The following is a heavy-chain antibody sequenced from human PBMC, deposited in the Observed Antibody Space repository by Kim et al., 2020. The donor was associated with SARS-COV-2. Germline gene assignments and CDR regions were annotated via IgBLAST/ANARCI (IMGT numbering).Heavy chain of an antibody. D-gene: IGHD3-10*01. J-gene: IGHJ4*02. CDR3: ARERIGGFGDVNPTGLDY. Sequence: VKGRFTIHRDNSKNTLYLQMNSRRAEDTAVYYCARERIGGFGDVNPTGLDYWGQGTLVTVSS. V-gene: IGHV3-30*07.